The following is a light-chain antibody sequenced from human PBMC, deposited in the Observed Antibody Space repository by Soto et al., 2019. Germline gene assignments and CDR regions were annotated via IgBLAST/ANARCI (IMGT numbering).Light chain of an antibody. V-gene: IGKV1-5*03. CDR1: QTISSW. Sequence: IQMTQSPSSFSASTGDRVTITCRASQTISSWLAWYQQKPGKAPKLLIYKASTLKSGVPSRFSGSGSGTEFTLTISSLQPDDFATYYCQHYNSYSEAFGQGTKVDIK. J-gene: IGKJ1*01. CDR2: KAS. CDR3: QHYNSYSEA.